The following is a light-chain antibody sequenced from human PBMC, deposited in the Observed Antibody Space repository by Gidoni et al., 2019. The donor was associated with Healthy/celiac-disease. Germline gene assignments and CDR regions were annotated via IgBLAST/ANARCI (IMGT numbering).Light chain of an antibody. V-gene: IGKV1-9*01. CDR3: KQLNSYPNT. J-gene: IGKJ5*01. CDR1: QGISSY. Sequence: DIHLTQSPSFLSASVGDSVTITCLASQGISSYLAWYQQKPGKAPKLLIYAASTLQSGVPSRFSGSGSGTEFTLTISRLQPEDFATYYCKQLNSYPNTFGQGTRLEIK. CDR2: AAS.